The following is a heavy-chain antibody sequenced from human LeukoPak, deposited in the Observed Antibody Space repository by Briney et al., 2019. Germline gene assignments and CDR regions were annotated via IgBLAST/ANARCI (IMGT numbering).Heavy chain of an antibody. Sequence: GGSLRLSCAASGFTFSNAWMSWVRQAPGKGLEWVGRIKSKADGGTTDYAAPVKDRFTISRDDSKNTLYLQMNSLKTEDTAVYYCTTEHTLGKVGAIDYWGQGTLVTVSS. CDR3: TTEHTLGKVGAIDY. CDR2: IKSKADGGTT. CDR1: GFTFSNAW. J-gene: IGHJ4*02. V-gene: IGHV3-15*01. D-gene: IGHD1-26*01.